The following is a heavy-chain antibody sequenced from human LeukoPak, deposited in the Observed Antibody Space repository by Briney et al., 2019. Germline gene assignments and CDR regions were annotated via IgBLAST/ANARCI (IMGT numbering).Heavy chain of an antibody. CDR1: GYTFTSYD. J-gene: IGHJ3*02. CDR3: ARTNTWDAFDI. V-gene: IGHV1-8*01. Sequence: ASVKVSCKASGYTFTSYDINWVRQATGQGLEWMGWMNPNSGNTGYARKFQGRVTITRNTSISTAYMELSSLRSEDTAVYYCARTNTWDAFDIWGQGTMVTISS. CDR2: MNPNSGNT. D-gene: IGHD3-16*01.